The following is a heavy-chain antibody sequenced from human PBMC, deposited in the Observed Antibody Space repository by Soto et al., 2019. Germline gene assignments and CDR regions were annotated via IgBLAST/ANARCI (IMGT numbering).Heavy chain of an antibody. CDR3: ARGFTIAARRYYYYGMDV. CDR2: IIPIFGTA. V-gene: IGHV1-69*06. D-gene: IGHD6-6*01. J-gene: IGHJ6*02. CDR1: GCTFSSYA. Sequence: QVQLVQSGAEVKKPGSSVKVSCKASGCTFSSYAISWVRQAPGQGLEWMGGIIPIFGTANYAQKFQGRVTITADKSTSTAYMELSSLRSEDMAVYYCARGFTIAARRYYYYGMDVWGQGTTVTVSS.